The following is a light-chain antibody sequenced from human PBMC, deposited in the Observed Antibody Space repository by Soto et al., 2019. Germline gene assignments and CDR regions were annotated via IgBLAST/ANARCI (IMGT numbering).Light chain of an antibody. CDR2: GNS. V-gene: IGLV1-40*01. CDR3: QFYDSSLSGVV. CDR1: SSNIGAGYD. J-gene: IGLJ2*01. Sequence: QSALTQPPSVSGAPGQRVTISCTGSSSNIGAGYDVHWYQQLPGTAPKLLIYGNSNRPSGVPDRFSGSKSGTSASLAITGLQPEDEADYYCQFYDSSLSGVVFGGGTKVTVL.